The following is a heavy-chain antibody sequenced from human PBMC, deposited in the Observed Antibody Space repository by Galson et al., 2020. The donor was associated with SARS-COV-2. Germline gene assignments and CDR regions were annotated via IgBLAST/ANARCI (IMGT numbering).Heavy chain of an antibody. V-gene: IGHV3-33*06. Sequence: GESLKISCAASGFTFSSYGMHWVRQAPGKGLEWVAVIWYDGSNKYYADSVKGRFTISRDNSKNTLYLQMNSLRAEDTAVYYCAKAEGRYDDYVRLDYWGQGTLVTVSS. CDR2: IWYDGSNK. D-gene: IGHD4-17*01. CDR3: AKAEGRYDDYVRLDY. CDR1: GFTFSSYG. J-gene: IGHJ4*02.